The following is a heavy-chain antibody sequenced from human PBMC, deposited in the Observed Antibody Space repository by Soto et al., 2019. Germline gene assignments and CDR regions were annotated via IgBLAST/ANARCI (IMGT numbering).Heavy chain of an antibody. D-gene: IGHD2-21*01. V-gene: IGHV3-21*01. Sequence: EVQLVESGGGLVKPGGSLRLSCAASGFTFSSNSMNWVRQAPGKGLEWVSSISSSSSYIYYADSVKGRFTISRDNAKNSLYLQMNSLRAEDTAVYYCARFMVKRDTQDPFDYWGQGTLVTVSS. CDR3: ARFMVKRDTQDPFDY. J-gene: IGHJ4*02. CDR2: ISSSSSYI. CDR1: GFTFSSNS.